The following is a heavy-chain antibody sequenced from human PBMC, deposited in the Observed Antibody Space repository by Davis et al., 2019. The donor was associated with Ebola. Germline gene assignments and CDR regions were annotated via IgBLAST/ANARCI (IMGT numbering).Heavy chain of an antibody. J-gene: IGHJ4*02. Sequence: GESLKISCEGSGNSYTNYWIGWVRQMPGKGLEWMGFIFPDDSDATYSPSFQGQVTFSVDKSIRTAYLHWNSLKASDTATYYCARQGTTSWDSWGQGTLVTVSS. CDR3: ARQGTTSWDS. D-gene: IGHD2-2*01. CDR1: GNSYTNYW. CDR2: IFPDDSDA. V-gene: IGHV5-51*01.